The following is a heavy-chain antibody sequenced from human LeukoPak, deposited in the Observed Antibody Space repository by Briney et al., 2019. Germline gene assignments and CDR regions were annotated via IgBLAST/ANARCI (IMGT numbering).Heavy chain of an antibody. CDR3: ARRFPWYFDL. J-gene: IGHJ2*01. CDR1: SGSISKYY. Sequence: SETLSLTCTVSSGSISKYYWSWIRQSPGKGLEWIGYIYYSGSTTYSPSLKSRVTMSVDMSKNQLSLKLSSVTAADTAVYYCARRFPWYFDLWGRGTLVTVSS. V-gene: IGHV4-59*12. CDR2: IYYSGST.